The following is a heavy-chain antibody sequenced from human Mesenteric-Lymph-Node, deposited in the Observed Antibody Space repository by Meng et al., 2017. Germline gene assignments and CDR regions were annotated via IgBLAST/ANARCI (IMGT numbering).Heavy chain of an antibody. CDR3: AREKDIVVVEATLKYYYYGVDV. V-gene: IGHV1-2*06. CDR2: INPNSGGT. J-gene: IGHJ6*02. CDR1: GYTFTGYY. D-gene: IGHD2-2*01. Sequence: ASVKVSCKPSGYTFTGYYMHWVRQAPGQGPEWMGRINPNSGGTNYAQKFQGRVTMTRDTSISTAYMELSRLRSDDAAVYYYAREKDIVVVEATLKYYYYGVDVWGQGTTVTVSS.